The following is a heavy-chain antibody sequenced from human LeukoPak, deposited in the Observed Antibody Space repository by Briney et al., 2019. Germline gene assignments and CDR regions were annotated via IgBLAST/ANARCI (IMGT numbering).Heavy chain of an antibody. V-gene: IGHV1-69*05. CDR2: IIPIFGTA. CDR3: ASNYDSSGYYGY. D-gene: IGHD3-22*01. CDR1: GGTFSSYA. J-gene: IGHJ4*02. Sequence: GASVKVSCKASGGTFSSYAISWVRQAPGQGLEWMGRIIPIFGTANYAQKFQGRVTITTDESTSTAYMELSSLRSEDTAVYYCASNYDSSGYYGYWGQGTLVTVSS.